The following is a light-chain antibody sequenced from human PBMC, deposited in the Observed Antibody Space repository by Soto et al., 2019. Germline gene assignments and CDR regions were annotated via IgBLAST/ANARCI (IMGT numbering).Light chain of an antibody. V-gene: IGKV3-11*01. CDR2: YAS. CDR3: QQRSNWPT. J-gene: IGKJ5*01. CDR1: QSVTNT. Sequence: IVMTQSPSTLSVSPGERVTISCRASQSVTNTLAWYQHKPGQAPRLLISYASRGATGIPARFSGSGSGTDFTLTISSLEPEDFAVYYCQQRSNWPTFGGGTRLEIK.